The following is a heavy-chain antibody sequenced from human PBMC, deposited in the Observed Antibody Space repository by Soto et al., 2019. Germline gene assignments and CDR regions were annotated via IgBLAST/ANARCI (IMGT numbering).Heavy chain of an antibody. CDR2: IVPIYLTA. V-gene: IGHV1-69*01. CDR1: GGTFSSYR. J-gene: IGHJ4*02. CDR3: VRDSGAKLSSS. D-gene: IGHD6-13*01. Sequence: QVQLVQSGAEVKKPGSSVKVSCKASGGTFSSYRINWVRQAPGQGLEWVGGIVPIYLTADYAQKFQGRVTITADDSARTSYMELRSLKSQDTAVYYCVRDSGAKLSSSWGQGTLVTVSS.